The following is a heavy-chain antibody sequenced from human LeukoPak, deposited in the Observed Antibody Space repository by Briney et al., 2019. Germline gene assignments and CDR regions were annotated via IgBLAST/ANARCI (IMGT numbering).Heavy chain of an antibody. Sequence: PSETLSLTCAVSGGSVSSGIFFWSWIRQPPGTGLEWIGYISYSGGTNYNPSLKSRVTISVDTSKHQFSLKLNSVAAADTAVYYCARSLSSGWSYFDYWGQGTLVTVSS. V-gene: IGHV4-61*01. CDR2: ISYSGGT. D-gene: IGHD6-19*01. CDR1: GGSVSSGIFF. J-gene: IGHJ4*02. CDR3: ARSLSSGWSYFDY.